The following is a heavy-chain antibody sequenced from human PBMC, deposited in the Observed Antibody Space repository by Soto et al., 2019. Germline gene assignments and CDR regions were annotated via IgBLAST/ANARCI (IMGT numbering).Heavy chain of an antibody. CDR3: ARGGAMGVDY. Sequence: GGSLRLSCTASGFTFNTHWMHWVRQAPGRGLVWVSRIYFDGITTNYADSVKGRLTVSRDNAKNTVYLHVNTLRDEDTAVYYCARGGAMGVDYWGQGTLVTAPQ. D-gene: IGHD1-26*01. J-gene: IGHJ4*02. CDR2: IYFDGITT. CDR1: GFTFNTHW. V-gene: IGHV3-74*01.